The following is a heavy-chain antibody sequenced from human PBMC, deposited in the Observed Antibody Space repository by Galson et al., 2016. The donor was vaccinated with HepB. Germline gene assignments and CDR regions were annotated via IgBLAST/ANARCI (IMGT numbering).Heavy chain of an antibody. CDR2: INQDGRTK. V-gene: IGHV3-7*01. J-gene: IGHJ3*02. D-gene: IGHD3-16*01. CDR3: ATAVRGGASDI. CDR1: GFTFSTNW. Sequence: SLRLSCAASGFTFSTNWMTWFRRAPERGLEWVANINQDGRTKNYVDSVKGRFTISRDNAQNSLYLQVSSLRAEDTAVYYCATAVRGGASDIWGQGTMVTVSS.